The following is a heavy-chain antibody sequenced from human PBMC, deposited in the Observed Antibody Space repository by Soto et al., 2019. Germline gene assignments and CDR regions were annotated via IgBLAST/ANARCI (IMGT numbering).Heavy chain of an antibody. Sequence: GASVKVSFKVSGYTLTELSMHWLRQAPGKGLEWMGGFDPEDGETIYAQKFQGRVTMTEDTSTDTAYMELSSLRSEDTAVYYCATLGGSSMDYWGQGTLVTVSS. CDR2: FDPEDGET. J-gene: IGHJ4*02. CDR3: ATLGGSSMDY. V-gene: IGHV1-24*01. CDR1: GYTLTELS. D-gene: IGHD1-26*01.